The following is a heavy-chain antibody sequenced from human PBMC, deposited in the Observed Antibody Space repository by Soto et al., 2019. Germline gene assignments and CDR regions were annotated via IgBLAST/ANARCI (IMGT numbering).Heavy chain of an antibody. D-gene: IGHD3-10*01. Sequence: SETLSLTCTVSGGSISSSSYYWGWIRQPPGKGLEWIGSIYYSGSTYYNPSLKSRVTISVDTSKNQFSLKLSSVTAADTAVYYCAGGYYYGSGSYYNNPLDVWGKGTTVTVSS. V-gene: IGHV4-39*01. CDR1: GGSISSSSYY. CDR2: IYYSGST. J-gene: IGHJ6*04. CDR3: AGGYYYGSGSYYNNPLDV.